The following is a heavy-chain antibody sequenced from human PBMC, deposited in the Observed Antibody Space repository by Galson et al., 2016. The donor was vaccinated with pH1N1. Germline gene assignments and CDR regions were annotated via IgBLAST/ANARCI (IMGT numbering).Heavy chain of an antibody. CDR2: IVGMFGIT. CDR3: ARGRGYEYAYVDN. J-gene: IGHJ4*02. Sequence: SVKVSCKASGGTFSSYAVSWVRQAPGQGLEWMGGIVGMFGITNYAQKFQGRVTITAEELTSTAYMELRSLTSDDTGVYYCARGRGYEYAYVDNWGQGNLVTVSS. CDR1: GGTFSSYA. D-gene: IGHD5-12*01. V-gene: IGHV1-69*13.